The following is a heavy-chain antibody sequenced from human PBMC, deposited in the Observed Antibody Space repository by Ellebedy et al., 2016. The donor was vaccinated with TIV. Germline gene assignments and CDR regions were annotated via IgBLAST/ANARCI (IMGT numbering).Heavy chain of an antibody. CDR3: ARRWELLGEFDP. V-gene: IGHV3-74*01. Sequence: PGGSLRLSCAASGFTFSSYWMHWVRQAPGKGLVWVSRINSDGSSTSYADSVKGRFTISRDNAKNTLYLQMNSLRAEDTAVYYCARRWELLGEFDPWGQGTLVTVSS. CDR2: INSDGSST. D-gene: IGHD1-26*01. CDR1: GFTFSSYW. J-gene: IGHJ5*02.